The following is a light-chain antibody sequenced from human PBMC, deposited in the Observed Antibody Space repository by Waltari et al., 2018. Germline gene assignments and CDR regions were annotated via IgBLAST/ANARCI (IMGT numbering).Light chain of an antibody. CDR2: DDN. V-gene: IGLV1-51*01. CDR3: ATWDNSLTAVV. CDR1: SPNIGNYF. Sequence: QSVLTQPPSVSAAPGQKVTISCSGSSPNIGNYFVSWYHQLPGATPKLLIYDDNKRPSGTPDRFSASKSGTSATLDITGLQIGDEADYYCATWDNSLTAVVFGGGTKLTVL. J-gene: IGLJ3*02.